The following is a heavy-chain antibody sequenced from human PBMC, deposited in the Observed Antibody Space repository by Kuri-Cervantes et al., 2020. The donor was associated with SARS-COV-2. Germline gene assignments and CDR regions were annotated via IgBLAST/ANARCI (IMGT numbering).Heavy chain of an antibody. D-gene: IGHD5-12*01. J-gene: IGHJ4*02. CDR1: GFTFSSYG. CDR3: ARDANYGSRLPRKFDY. CDR2: ISYDGSNK. Sequence: GESLKISCAASGFTFSSYGMHWVRQAPGKGLEWVAVISYDGSNKYYADSVKGRFTISRDNSKNTLHLQMNSLRDEDTAVYYCARDANYGSRLPRKFDYWGQGTLVTVSS. V-gene: IGHV3-30*03.